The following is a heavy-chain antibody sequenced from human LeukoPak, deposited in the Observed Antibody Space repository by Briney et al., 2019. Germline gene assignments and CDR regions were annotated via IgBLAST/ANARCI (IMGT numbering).Heavy chain of an antibody. CDR1: GFTFSSYA. CDR3: AKGPDVWGSYRHDY. J-gene: IGHJ4*02. Sequence: GASLRLSCAASGFTFSSYAMSWVRQAPGKGLEWVSGITGTDGSTYYADSVKGRFTISRGSSKNTLYLQMNSLRAEDTAIYYCAKGPDVWGSYRHDYWGQGTLVTVSS. CDR2: ITGTDGST. D-gene: IGHD3-16*02. V-gene: IGHV3-23*01.